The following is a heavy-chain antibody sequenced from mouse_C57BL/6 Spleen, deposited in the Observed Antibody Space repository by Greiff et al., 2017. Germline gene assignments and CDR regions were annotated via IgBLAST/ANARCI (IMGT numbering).Heavy chain of an antibody. J-gene: IGHJ2*01. CDR1: GFTFSDYY. V-gene: IGHV5-12*01. Sequence: EVKLVESGGGLVQPGGSLKLSCAASGFTFSDYYMYWVRQTPEKRLEWVAYISNGGGSPYYPDTVKGRFTISRDNAKNTLYLQMSRLKSEDTAMYYCARLGPGFFDYWGQGTTLTVSS. D-gene: IGHD4-1*01. CDR2: ISNGGGSP. CDR3: ARLGPGFFDY.